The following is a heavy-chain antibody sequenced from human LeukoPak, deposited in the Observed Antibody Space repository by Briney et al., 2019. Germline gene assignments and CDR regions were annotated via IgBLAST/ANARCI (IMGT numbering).Heavy chain of an antibody. CDR2: ISGYNGKA. V-gene: IGHV1-18*01. CDR3: GRDLAVVTAFGQHAFDI. CDR1: GYTLTELS. D-gene: IGHD2-21*02. Sequence: ASVKVSCKVSGYTLTELSMHWVRQAPGQGLEWIGWISGYNGKAHYGQKFQGRVTMTTDTPTTTAYMELKSLRSDDTAVYYCGRDLAVVTAFGQHAFDIWGQGTRVTVSS. J-gene: IGHJ3*02.